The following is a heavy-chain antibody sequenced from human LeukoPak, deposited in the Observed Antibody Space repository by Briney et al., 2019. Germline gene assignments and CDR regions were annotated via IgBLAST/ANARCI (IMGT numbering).Heavy chain of an antibody. CDR1: GGTFGSYA. Sequence: SVKVSCKASGGTFGSYAISWVRQAPGQGLEWMGGIIPIFGTANYAQKFQGRVTITTDESTSTAYMELSSLRSEDTAVYYCARCGTSCYSSYYYYYYMDVWGKGTTVTVSS. D-gene: IGHD2-2*01. CDR2: IIPIFGTA. J-gene: IGHJ6*03. CDR3: ARCGTSCYSSYYYYYYMDV. V-gene: IGHV1-69*05.